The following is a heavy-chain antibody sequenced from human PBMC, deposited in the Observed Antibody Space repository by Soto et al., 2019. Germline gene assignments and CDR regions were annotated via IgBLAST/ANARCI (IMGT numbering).Heavy chain of an antibody. CDR3: ARLYSSSYFYFDY. Sequence: EVQLVESGGRVVRPGGSLRLSCAASGFTFDDYSMTWVRQTPGKGLEWVSEINWNGGSTGYADSVRGRFTIARDNAKNSLYLQMNSLRAEDTALYYCARLYSSSYFYFDYWGQGTLVTVSS. CDR2: INWNGGST. D-gene: IGHD6-13*01. CDR1: GFTFDDYS. V-gene: IGHV3-20*04. J-gene: IGHJ4*02.